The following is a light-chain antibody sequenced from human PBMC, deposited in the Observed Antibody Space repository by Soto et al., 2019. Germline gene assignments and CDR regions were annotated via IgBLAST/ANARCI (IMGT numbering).Light chain of an antibody. CDR1: QNIGNK. V-gene: IGKV3-15*01. Sequence: MTQSPGTLSVSLGDRATLSCRASQNIGNKLGWYQQKPGQAPRLLIYGASTRATGIPARFSGSGSGTEFTLTIGSLQSEDFALYYCQQYNSWSGTFGQGTKVDIK. J-gene: IGKJ1*01. CDR2: GAS. CDR3: QQYNSWSGT.